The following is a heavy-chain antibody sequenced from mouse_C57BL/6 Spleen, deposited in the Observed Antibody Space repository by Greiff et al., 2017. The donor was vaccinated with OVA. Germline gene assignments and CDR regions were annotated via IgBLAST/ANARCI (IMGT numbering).Heavy chain of an antibody. J-gene: IGHJ2*01. CDR1: GFNIKDDY. D-gene: IGHD2-4*01. CDR2: IDPENGDT. CDR3: TRSSYYDYERSFDY. Sequence: EVQLQQSGAELVRPGASVKLSCTASGFNIKDDYMHWVKQRPEQGLEWIGWIDPENGDTEYASKFQGKATITADTSSNTAYLQLSSLTSEDTAVYYCTRSSYYDYERSFDYWGQGTTLTVSS. V-gene: IGHV14-4*01.